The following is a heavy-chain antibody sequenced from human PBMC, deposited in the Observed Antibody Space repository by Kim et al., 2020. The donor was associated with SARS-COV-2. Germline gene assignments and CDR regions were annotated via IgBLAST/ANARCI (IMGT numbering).Heavy chain of an antibody. CDR1: GYTFTTYA. D-gene: IGHD3-10*01. CDR2: IXTNTGNP. V-gene: IGHV7-4-1*02. Sequence: ASVKVSCKASGYTFTTYAMNWVRQAXGQGXXWXXXIXTNTGNPTXAQGFTGRFVFSLDTSVSXAYLQXXSLKAEDXAXYYXARDGIYXGSXTYKFGYXGQGTLVSV. J-gene: IGHJ4*02. CDR3: ARDGIYXGSXTYKFGY.